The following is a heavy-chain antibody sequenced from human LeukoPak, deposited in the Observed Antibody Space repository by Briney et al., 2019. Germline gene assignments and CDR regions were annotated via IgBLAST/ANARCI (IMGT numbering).Heavy chain of an antibody. D-gene: IGHD3-9*01. Sequence: KPSQTLSLTCTVSGGSISSGDYYWSWIRQSPGKGLEWIGYMYHSGTTNYNPSLKSRVTISVDRFKNQFSLKLSSVTAADTAVYYCARGRFFDSFPVGTFDNWGQGTLVTASS. V-gene: IGHV4-30-2*06. CDR2: MYHSGTT. J-gene: IGHJ4*02. CDR3: ARGRFFDSFPVGTFDN. CDR1: GGSISSGDYY.